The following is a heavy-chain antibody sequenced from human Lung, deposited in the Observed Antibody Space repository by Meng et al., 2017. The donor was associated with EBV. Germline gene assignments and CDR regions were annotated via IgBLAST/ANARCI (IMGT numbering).Heavy chain of an antibody. D-gene: IGHD2-15*01. CDR2: FVNYVDT. CDR3: ASGTPGRSYCDY. Sequence: GHLLQAGPGVKKPGASVSRSCKASGYTFCSYGICWVRQAPGQGLEWMGWFVNYVDTYPAPKFQGRVTMTTDTHTNTAFMELRSLTSDDTAVYYCASGTPGRSYCDYWGQGTLVTVSS. J-gene: IGHJ4*02. CDR1: GYTFCSYG. V-gene: IGHV1-18*01.